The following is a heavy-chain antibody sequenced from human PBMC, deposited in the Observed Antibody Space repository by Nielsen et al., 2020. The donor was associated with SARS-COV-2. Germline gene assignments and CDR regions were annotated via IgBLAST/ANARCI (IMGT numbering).Heavy chain of an antibody. CDR3: ASMSPMTTRYYYYGMDV. D-gene: IGHD4-11*01. J-gene: IGHJ6*02. CDR2: IYYSGST. Sequence: SEILSLTCTVSGGSISSSSYYWGWIRQPPGKGLEWIGSIYYSGSTYYNPSLKSRVTISVDTSKNQFSLKLSSVTAADTAVYYCASMSPMTTRYYYYGMDVWGQGTTVTVSS. V-gene: IGHV4-39*01. CDR1: GGSISSSSYY.